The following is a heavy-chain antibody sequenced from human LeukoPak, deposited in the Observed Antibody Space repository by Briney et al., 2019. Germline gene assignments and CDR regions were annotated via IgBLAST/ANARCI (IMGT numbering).Heavy chain of an antibody. Sequence: SETLSLTCTVSGGSISSGDYYWSWIRQPRGKGLEWIGYIYYSGSTYYNPSLKSRVTISVDTSKNQFSLKLSSVTAADTAVYYCARERYCSSTSCPWYFDYWGQGTLVTVSS. CDR2: IYYSGST. CDR1: GGSISSGDYY. J-gene: IGHJ4*02. CDR3: ARERYCSSTSCPWYFDY. D-gene: IGHD2-2*01. V-gene: IGHV4-30-4*08.